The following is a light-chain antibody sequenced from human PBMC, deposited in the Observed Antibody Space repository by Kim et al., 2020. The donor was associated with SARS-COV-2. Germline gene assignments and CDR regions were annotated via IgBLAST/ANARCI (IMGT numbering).Light chain of an antibody. CDR1: QSGSSN. V-gene: IGKV3-15*01. Sequence: GSPGERAALACSASQSGSSNLAWYQQKPGQAPRLLIYGASTRATGIPARFSGSGSGTEFTLTISSLQSEDFAVYYCQQYNNWPFTFGPGTKVDIK. J-gene: IGKJ3*01. CDR3: QQYNNWPFT. CDR2: GAS.